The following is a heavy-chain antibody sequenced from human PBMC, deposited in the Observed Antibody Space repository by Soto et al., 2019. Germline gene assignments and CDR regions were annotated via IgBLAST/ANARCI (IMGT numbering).Heavy chain of an antibody. CDR3: AKVHRNYYGMDV. J-gene: IGHJ6*02. CDR2: IWYDGSNK. V-gene: IGHV3-30*02. Sequence: GGSLRLSCAASGFTFSSYGMHWVRQAPGKGLEWVAVIWYDGSNKYYADSVKGRFTISRDNSKNTLYLQMNSLRAEDTAVYYCAKVHRNYYGMDVWGQGTTVTVSS. CDR1: GFTFSSYG.